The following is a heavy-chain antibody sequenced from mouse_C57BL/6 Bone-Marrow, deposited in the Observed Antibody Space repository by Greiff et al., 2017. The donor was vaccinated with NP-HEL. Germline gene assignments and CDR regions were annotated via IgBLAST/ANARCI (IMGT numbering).Heavy chain of an antibody. CDR2: IYIGNGYT. J-gene: IGHJ1*03. V-gene: IGHV1-58*01. CDR3: ASHGDYGRYWYFDV. Sequence: EVKLVESGAELVRPGSSVKMSCKTSGYTFTSYGINWVKQRPGQGLEWIGYIYIGNGYTEYNEKFKGKATLTSYTSSSTAYMQLSSLTSEDSAIYFCASHGDYGRYWYFDVWGTGTTVTVSS. CDR1: GYTFTSYG. D-gene: IGHD2-4*01.